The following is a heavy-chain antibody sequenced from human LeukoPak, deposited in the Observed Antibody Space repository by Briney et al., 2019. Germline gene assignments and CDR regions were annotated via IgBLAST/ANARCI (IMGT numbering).Heavy chain of an antibody. CDR1: GYTFTSYG. CDR2: ISAYNGNT. CDR3: ARDAGVLITHDAFDI. V-gene: IGHV1-18*01. D-gene: IGHD3-3*01. J-gene: IGHJ3*02. Sequence: ASVKVSCKASGYTFTSYGISWVRQAPGQGLEWMGWISAYNGNTNYAQKLQGRVTMTTDTSTSTAYMELRSLRSDDTAVYYCARDAGVLITHDAFDIWGQGTMVTVPS.